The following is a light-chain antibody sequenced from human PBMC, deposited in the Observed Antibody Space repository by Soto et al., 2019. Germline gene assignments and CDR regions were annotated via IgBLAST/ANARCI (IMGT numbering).Light chain of an antibody. J-gene: IGLJ3*02. V-gene: IGLV3-21*02. CDR1: NIGRKT. CDR3: QVWDSSSAHSCV. Sequence: SYVLTQPPSVSVAPGQTARITCGGNNIGRKTVHWYQQKPGQAPVLVVYDDSDRPSGIPERLSGSNSGNTATLTISRVEAGDEADYYCQVWDSSSAHSCVFGGGTKVTVL. CDR2: DDS.